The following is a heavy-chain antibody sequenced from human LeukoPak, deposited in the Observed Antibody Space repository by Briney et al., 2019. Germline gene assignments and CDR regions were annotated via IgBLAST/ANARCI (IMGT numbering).Heavy chain of an antibody. V-gene: IGHV3-23*01. CDR1: GFTFTNYG. CDR2: ISSTGRTI. J-gene: IGHJ4*02. CDR3: AKRHGLIDTRHFDY. D-gene: IGHD2/OR15-2a*01. Sequence: GGSLRLFCAAFGFTFTNYGISWVRQAPGKGLEWVSAISSTGRTIYYAESVKGRFTISRDDSKNTVYLQMNSLRAEDTAVYYCAKRHGLIDTRHFDYWGQGTLVTVSS.